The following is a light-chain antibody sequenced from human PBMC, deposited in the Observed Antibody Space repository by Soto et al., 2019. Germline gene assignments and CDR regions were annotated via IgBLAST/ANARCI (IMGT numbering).Light chain of an antibody. CDR3: CSYAGSGTDNYV. V-gene: IGLV2-23*01. Sequence: QSALTQPASVSRSPGQSITISCTGTSSDIGTYNLVSWYQHYPGKAPKLMIYEGIKRPSGVSNRFSGSKSGNTAFLTISGLQAEDEADYYCCSYAGSGTDNYVFGSGTKVTVL. J-gene: IGLJ1*01. CDR2: EGI. CDR1: SSDIGTYNL.